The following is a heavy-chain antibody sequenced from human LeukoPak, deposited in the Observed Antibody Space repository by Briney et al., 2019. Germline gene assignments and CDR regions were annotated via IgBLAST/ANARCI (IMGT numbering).Heavy chain of an antibody. CDR1: EFTFSSYE. CDR2: ISTGGSSI. CDR3: ARGSYHYDTSGYYRLDY. J-gene: IGHJ4*02. D-gene: IGHD3-22*01. Sequence: PGGSLRLSCATSEFTFSSYEMNWVRQAPGKGLEWVSHISTGGSSIYYADSVKGRFTISRDNTKNSLFLQMNSLRAEDTAVYYCARGSYHYDTSGYYRLDYWGQGTLVTVSS. V-gene: IGHV3-48*03.